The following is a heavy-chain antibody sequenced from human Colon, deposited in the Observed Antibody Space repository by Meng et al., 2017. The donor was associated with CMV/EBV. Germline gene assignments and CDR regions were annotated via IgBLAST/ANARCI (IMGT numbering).Heavy chain of an antibody. J-gene: IGHJ3*01. V-gene: IGHV3-48*03. CDR2: ISSSGNNR. CDR1: GFTFSSFE. D-gene: IGHD3-16*01. Sequence: GESLKISCAASGFTFSSFEMNWVRQAPGKGLQWLSYISSSGNNRDYAESVKGRFTISRDNAQNSLFLQMNSLTVEDTAMYYCARGMGVGRRGSFDVWGHGTMVTVSS. CDR3: ARGMGVGRRGSFDV.